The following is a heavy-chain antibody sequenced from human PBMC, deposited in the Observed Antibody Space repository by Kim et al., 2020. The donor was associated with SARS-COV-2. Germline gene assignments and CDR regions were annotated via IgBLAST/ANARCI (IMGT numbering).Heavy chain of an antibody. CDR1: GYTFTTRY. J-gene: IGHJ4*02. CDR3: ARGNTETIDY. CDR2: INPDSGVT. Sequence: ASVKVSCKTSGYTFTTRYLHWVRQAPGHGLEWMGRINPDSGVTDYAQRFQGRVTMTRDKSISTVYMELSSLRSDDTVVYYSARGNTETIDYWGQGTLVTVSS. V-gene: IGHV1-2*05.